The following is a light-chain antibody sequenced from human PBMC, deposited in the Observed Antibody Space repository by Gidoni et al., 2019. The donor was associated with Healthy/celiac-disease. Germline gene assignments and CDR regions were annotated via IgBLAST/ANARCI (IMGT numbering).Light chain of an antibody. CDR3: CSYAGSSTL. J-gene: IGLJ2*01. V-gene: IGLV2-23*01. CDR1: SSDVGSYNP. CDR2: EGS. Sequence: QSALPQPASVSGSPGQSLTISCTGTSSDVGSYNPVSWYQQHPGKAPKLMIYEGSKRPSGVSNRFSGSKSGNTASLTISGLQAEDEADYYCCSYAGSSTLFGGGTKLTVL.